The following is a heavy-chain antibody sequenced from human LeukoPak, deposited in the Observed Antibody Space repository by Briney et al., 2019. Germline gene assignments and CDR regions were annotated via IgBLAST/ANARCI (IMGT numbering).Heavy chain of an antibody. CDR2: ISYDGSNK. V-gene: IGHV3-30*03. J-gene: IGHJ4*02. CDR3: ARGLTVGARPFDY. D-gene: IGHD1-26*01. Sequence: GGSLRLSCAASGFTFSSYGMHWVRQAPGKGLEWVAVISYDGSNKYYADSVKGRFTISRDNSKNTLYLQMGSLRAEDMAVYYCARGLTVGARPFDYWGQGTLVTVSS. CDR1: GFTFSSYG.